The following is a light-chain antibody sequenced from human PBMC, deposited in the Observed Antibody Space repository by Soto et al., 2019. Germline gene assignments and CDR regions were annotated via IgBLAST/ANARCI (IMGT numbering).Light chain of an antibody. CDR1: QTVFYSSNNKNY. CDR2: WAS. V-gene: IGKV4-1*01. J-gene: IGKJ1*01. Sequence: DIVMTQSPDSLAVSLGERATINCKSSQTVFYSSNNKNYVAWYRQKPGQPPKLLIYWASTRESGVPDRFSGSGSGTDFTLTISSLQAEDVEVYYCQQYFSSPLAFGQGTKVEIK. CDR3: QQYFSSPLA.